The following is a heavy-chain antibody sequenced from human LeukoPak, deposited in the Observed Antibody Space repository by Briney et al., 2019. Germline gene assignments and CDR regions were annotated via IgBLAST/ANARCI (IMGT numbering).Heavy chain of an antibody. Sequence: QPGGSLRLSCAASGFTFSNYAMHWVRQAPGKGLEWVAVISYDGSNKYYADSVKGRFTISRDNSKNTLYLQKNSLRAEDTAVYYCARDSGEVFYFDYWGQGTLVTVSS. CDR1: GFTFSNYA. D-gene: IGHD3-10*01. V-gene: IGHV3-30-3*01. J-gene: IGHJ4*02. CDR3: ARDSGEVFYFDY. CDR2: ISYDGSNK.